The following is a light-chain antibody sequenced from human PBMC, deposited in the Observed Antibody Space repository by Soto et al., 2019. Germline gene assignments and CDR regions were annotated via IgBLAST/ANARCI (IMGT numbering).Light chain of an antibody. V-gene: IGKV4-1*01. J-gene: IGKJ2*01. CDR2: CAS. CDR1: QRGLYSSNNKNY. Sequence: IVMTQSPDSLAVSLGERATINCKSSQRGLYSSNNKNYLGWYQQKPGQTPKLLIYCASTRDSGVPDRFSGRGSGTDFTLTISILQAADVEVYYCHQYYSPPYTFGQGTRLEIQ. CDR3: HQYYSPPYT.